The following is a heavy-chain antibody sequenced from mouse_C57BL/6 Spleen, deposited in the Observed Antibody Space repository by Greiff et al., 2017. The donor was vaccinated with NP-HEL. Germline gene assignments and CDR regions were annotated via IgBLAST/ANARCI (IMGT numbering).Heavy chain of an antibody. Sequence: EVQLVESGGGLVQPKGSLKLSCAASGFSFNTYAMNWVRQAPGKGLEWVARIRSKSNNYATYYADSVKDRFTISRDDSESMLYLQMNNLKTEDTAMYYCVRSAYSNFDYWGQGTTLTVSS. D-gene: IGHD2-5*01. V-gene: IGHV10-1*01. CDR1: GFSFNTYA. CDR2: IRSKSNNYAT. CDR3: VRSAYSNFDY. J-gene: IGHJ2*01.